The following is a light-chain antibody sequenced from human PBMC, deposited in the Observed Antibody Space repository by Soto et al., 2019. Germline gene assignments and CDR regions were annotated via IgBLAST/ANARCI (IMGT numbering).Light chain of an antibody. Sequence: NFMLTQPHSVSESPGKTVTISCTRSSGSIASNYVQWYQQRPGSAPTTVFYDDNQRPSGVPDRFSGSIDSSSNSASLTISGLQTEDEADYYCQSYDSSNRDVVFGGGTKLTVL. J-gene: IGLJ2*01. CDR2: DDN. CDR3: QSYDSSNRDVV. CDR1: SGSIASNY. V-gene: IGLV6-57*03.